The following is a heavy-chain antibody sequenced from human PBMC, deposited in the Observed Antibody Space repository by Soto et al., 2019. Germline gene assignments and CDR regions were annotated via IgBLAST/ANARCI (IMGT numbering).Heavy chain of an antibody. CDR3: ARFSGSYYYAMDV. CDR2: INHSGVT. CDR1: GGSLSGYY. Sequence: SETLSLTCAVYGGSLSGYYWSWIRQPPGKGLEWIGEINHSGVTNYKPSLKRRVTISVDTSKNQFSLQLKSVTAADTALYYCARFSGSYYYAMDVWGQG. V-gene: IGHV4-34*01. D-gene: IGHD6-25*01. J-gene: IGHJ6*02.